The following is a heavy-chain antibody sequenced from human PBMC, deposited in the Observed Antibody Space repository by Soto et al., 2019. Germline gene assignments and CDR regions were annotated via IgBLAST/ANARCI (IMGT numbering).Heavy chain of an antibody. J-gene: IGHJ4*02. CDR3: ARVKGDGYNCLDY. Sequence: PGGFLRLSCAASGFTFSSYAMHWVRQAPGKGLEWVAVISYDGSNKYYADSVKGRFTISRDNSKNTLYLQMNSLRAEDTAVYYCARVKGDGYNCLDYWGQGT. V-gene: IGHV3-30-3*01. CDR1: GFTFSSYA. D-gene: IGHD5-12*01. CDR2: ISYDGSNK.